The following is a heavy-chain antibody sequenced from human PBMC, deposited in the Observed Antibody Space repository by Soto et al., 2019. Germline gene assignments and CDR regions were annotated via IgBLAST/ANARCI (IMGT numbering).Heavy chain of an antibody. Sequence: GGSLRLSCAASGFTFSDSWLHWVRQTPGKGLMWVSRINGDGSRRNYVDSVKGRFTISRDNAKNTLYLQMNSLTAEDTAFYYCAKDTSQQLVQFGYWGQGTLVTVSS. CDR1: GFTFSDSW. J-gene: IGHJ4*02. CDR2: INGDGSRR. CDR3: AKDTSQQLVQFGY. V-gene: IGHV3-74*01. D-gene: IGHD6-13*01.